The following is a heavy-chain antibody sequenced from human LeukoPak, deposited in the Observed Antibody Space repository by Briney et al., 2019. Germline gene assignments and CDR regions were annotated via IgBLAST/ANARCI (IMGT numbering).Heavy chain of an antibody. V-gene: IGHV3-15*01. CDR2: IKSKTDGGTT. CDR3: TTGLRDYGGLDAFDI. Sequence: GGSLRLSCAASGFTFSSYGMHWVRQAPGKGLEWVGRIKSKTDGGTTDYAAPVKGRFTISRDDSKNTLYLQMNSLKTEDTAVYYCTTGLRDYGGLDAFDIWGQGTMVTVSS. CDR1: GFTFSSYG. D-gene: IGHD4-23*01. J-gene: IGHJ3*02.